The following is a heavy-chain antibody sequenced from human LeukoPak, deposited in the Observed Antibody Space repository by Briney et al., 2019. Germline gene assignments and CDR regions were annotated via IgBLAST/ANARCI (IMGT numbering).Heavy chain of an antibody. CDR1: GFTFSNSA. CDR3: AKEEVPNDY. Sequence: GALRLSCAVSGFTFSNSAMSWVRQAPGKGLEWVSGISISGGTTYYAASVKGRFTISRDNSKNTVYLQLNSLTAEDTAVYYCAKEEVPNDYWGQGTLVTVSS. V-gene: IGHV3-23*01. CDR2: ISISGGTT. J-gene: IGHJ4*02. D-gene: IGHD1-1*01.